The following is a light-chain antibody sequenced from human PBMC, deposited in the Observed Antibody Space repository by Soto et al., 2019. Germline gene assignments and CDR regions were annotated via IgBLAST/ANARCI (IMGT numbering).Light chain of an antibody. CDR3: QQYNSYPWT. J-gene: IGKJ1*01. V-gene: IGKV1-5*03. CDR2: KAS. Sequence: DIQMTQSPSTLSASVGDRVTITCRASQSISSWLAWYQQKPGKAPKLLIYKASSLESGVPSRFSGSGSGTEITLTISSLQPADFATYYCQQYNSYPWTFGQGTKVEIK. CDR1: QSISSW.